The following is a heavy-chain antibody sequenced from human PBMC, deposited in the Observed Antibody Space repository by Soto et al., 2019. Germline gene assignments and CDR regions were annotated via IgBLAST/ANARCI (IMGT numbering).Heavy chain of an antibody. Sequence: SVKVSCKASGGTFSKNTISWVREAPGQGLEWMGGIMPVFGRPNYAQKFQGRVTITADEYTRTAYMELSRLKSDDTAVYYCARQFDYDTSGYYYAYWGQGTQVTVSS. CDR1: GGTFSKNT. V-gene: IGHV1-69*13. J-gene: IGHJ4*02. D-gene: IGHD3-22*01. CDR2: IMPVFGRP. CDR3: ARQFDYDTSGYYYAY.